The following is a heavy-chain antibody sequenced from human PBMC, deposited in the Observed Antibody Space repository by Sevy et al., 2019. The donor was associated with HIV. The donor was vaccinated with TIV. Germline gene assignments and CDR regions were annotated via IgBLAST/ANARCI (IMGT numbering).Heavy chain of an antibody. V-gene: IGHV5-51*01. CDR3: ARPRRCSSTSCYRYYYYGMDV. D-gene: IGHD2-2*01. J-gene: IGHJ6*02. CDR2: IYPGDSDT. CDR1: GYSFTSYW. Sequence: GESLKISCKGSGYSFTSYWIGWVRQMPGKGLEWMGIIYPGDSDTRYIPSFQGQVTISADKSISTAYLQWSSLKASDTAMYYCARPRRCSSTSCYRYYYYGMDVWGQGTTVTVSS.